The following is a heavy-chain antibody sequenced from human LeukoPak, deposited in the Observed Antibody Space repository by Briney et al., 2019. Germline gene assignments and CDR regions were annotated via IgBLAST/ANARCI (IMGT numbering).Heavy chain of an antibody. D-gene: IGHD5-18*01. CDR3: AGGRIQLWLRHAHYFDY. CDR1: GGSFSGYY. Sequence: SETLSLTCAVYGGSFSGYYWSWIRQPPGKGLEWIGEINHSGSTNYNPSLKSRVTISVDTSKNQFSLKLSSVTAADTAVYYCAGGRIQLWLRHAHYFDYWGQGTLVTVSS. CDR2: INHSGST. V-gene: IGHV4-34*01. J-gene: IGHJ4*02.